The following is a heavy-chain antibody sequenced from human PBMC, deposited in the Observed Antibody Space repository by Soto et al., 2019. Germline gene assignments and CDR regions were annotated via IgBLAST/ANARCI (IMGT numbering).Heavy chain of an antibody. J-gene: IGHJ4*02. CDR1: GYPFTRYG. CDR2: TSASSGNT. Sequence: QVQLVQSGAEVKKPGASVKVSCKASGYPFTRYGISWVRQAPGQGLEWMGWTSASSGNTNYAQKLQGRVTMTTDTSTTTAYMELRSLRSDDTAVYYCARRPPFSYGDFVTYYFDYWGQGTLVTVSS. D-gene: IGHD4-17*01. CDR3: ARRPPFSYGDFVTYYFDY. V-gene: IGHV1-18*01.